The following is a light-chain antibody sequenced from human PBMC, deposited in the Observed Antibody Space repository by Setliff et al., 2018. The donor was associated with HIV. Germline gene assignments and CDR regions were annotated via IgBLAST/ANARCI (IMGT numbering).Light chain of an antibody. Sequence: QSALAQPASVSGSPGQSITISCTGTSSDVGGYNYVSWYQQHPGKAPKLMIFDVSRRPSGVSNRFSGSKSGNTASLTISGLQAVDEADYYCTSYTSSFTYVFGSGTKVTVL. J-gene: IGLJ1*01. CDR3: TSYTSSFTYV. V-gene: IGLV2-14*01. CDR1: SSDVGGYNY. CDR2: DVS.